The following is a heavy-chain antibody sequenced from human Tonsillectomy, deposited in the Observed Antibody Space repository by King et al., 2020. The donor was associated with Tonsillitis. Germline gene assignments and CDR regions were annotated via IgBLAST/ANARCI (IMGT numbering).Heavy chain of an antibody. V-gene: IGHV3-21*01. D-gene: IGHD5-12*01. Sequence: VQLVESGGGLVKPGGSLRLSCAASGFTFSTYSMNWVRQVPGKGLKWFSSITSSRHVDYAESVKGRFTISRDNAKSSLYLQMNSLRVEDTAVYHCARDIVATTWSPWYFDLWGRGTLVTVSS. J-gene: IGHJ2*01. CDR2: ITSSRHV. CDR3: ARDIVATTWSPWYFDL. CDR1: GFTFSTYS.